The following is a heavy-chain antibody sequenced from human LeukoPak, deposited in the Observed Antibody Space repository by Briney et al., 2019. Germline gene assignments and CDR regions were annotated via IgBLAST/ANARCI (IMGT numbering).Heavy chain of an antibody. CDR2: INSDGSST. J-gene: IGHJ4*02. Sequence: PGGSLRLSCAASGFTFSSYWMHWVRQAPEKGLVWVSRINSDGSSTSYADSVKGRFTISRDNAKNTLYLQMNSLRAEDTAVYYCARDHYGDYAYWGQGTLVTVSS. CDR3: ARDHYGDYAY. CDR1: GFTFSSYW. D-gene: IGHD4-17*01. V-gene: IGHV3-74*01.